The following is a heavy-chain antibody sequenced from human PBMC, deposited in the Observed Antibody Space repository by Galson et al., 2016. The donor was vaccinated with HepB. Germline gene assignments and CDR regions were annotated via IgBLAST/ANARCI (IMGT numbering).Heavy chain of an antibody. Sequence: ETLSLTCTVSSGSISSSRYYWGWIRQPPGKGLEWIGSVYYSGTAYYDPSLKSRVSISVDTSKNQFSLRLSSVTAADTAVYYCARGGSRIEASGTFDYWGQGTLVTVSS. V-gene: IGHV4-39*07. CDR1: SGSISSSRYY. CDR2: VYYSGTA. D-gene: IGHD6-13*01. CDR3: ARGGSRIEASGTFDY. J-gene: IGHJ4*02.